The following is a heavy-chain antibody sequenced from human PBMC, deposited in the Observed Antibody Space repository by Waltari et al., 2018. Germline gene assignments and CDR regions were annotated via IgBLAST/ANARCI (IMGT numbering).Heavy chain of an antibody. CDR2: IYYSGST. V-gene: IGHV4-59*11. Sequence: QVQLQESGPGLMKPSETLSLTCTVSGGSISSHYWSWIRQPPGKGLEWIGYIYYSGSTNYNPSLKSRVTISVDTSKNQFSLKLSSVTAADTAVYYCARDYREPGRFDPWGQGTLVTVSS. CDR3: ARDYREPGRFDP. CDR1: GGSISSHY. J-gene: IGHJ5*02.